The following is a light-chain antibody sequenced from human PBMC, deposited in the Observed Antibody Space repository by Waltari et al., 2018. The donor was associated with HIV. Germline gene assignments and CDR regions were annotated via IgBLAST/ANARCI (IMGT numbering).Light chain of an antibody. CDR3: CSYAGTWL. Sequence: QSALTQPHSVSGSPGQSVTLSCTGTSSDVGDYNYVSWYQRPPGKAPKLMIYDVTKRPSGGPDRFSGSKSGNTASLTISGLQAEDDAEYYCCSYAGTWLFGGGTKLTVL. CDR1: SSDVGDYNY. V-gene: IGLV2-11*01. CDR2: DVT. J-gene: IGLJ3*02.